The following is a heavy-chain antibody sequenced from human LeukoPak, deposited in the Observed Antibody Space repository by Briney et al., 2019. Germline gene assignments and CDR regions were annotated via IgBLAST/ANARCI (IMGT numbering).Heavy chain of an antibody. V-gene: IGHV1-2*02. D-gene: IGHD2-15*01. CDR3: ASLIGAPVGFLAAATTPDDY. CDR2: INPNSGGT. Sequence: ASVKVSCKASGYTFTGYYMHWVRQAPGQGLEWMGWINPNSGGTNYAQKFQGRVTMTRDTSISTAYMELSRLRSDDTAVYYCASLIGAPVGFLAAATTPDDYWGQGTLVTVSS. J-gene: IGHJ4*02. CDR1: GYTFTGYY.